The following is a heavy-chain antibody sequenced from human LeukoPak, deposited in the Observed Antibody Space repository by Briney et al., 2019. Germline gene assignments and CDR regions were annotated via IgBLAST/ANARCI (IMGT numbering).Heavy chain of an antibody. V-gene: IGHV4-34*01. J-gene: IGHJ4*02. D-gene: IGHD1-26*01. Sequence: PSETLSLTCAVYGGSFSGYYWSWIRQPPGKGLEWIGEINHSGSTNYNPSLKSRVTISVDTSKNQFSLKLSSVTAADTAVYYCARLIIVGAEIDYWGQGTLVTVSS. CDR2: INHSGST. CDR3: ARLIIVGAEIDY. CDR1: GGSFSGYY.